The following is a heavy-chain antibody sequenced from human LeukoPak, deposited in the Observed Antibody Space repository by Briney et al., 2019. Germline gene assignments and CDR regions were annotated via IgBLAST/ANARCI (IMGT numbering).Heavy chain of an antibody. CDR1: GGSISTYY. Sequence: PSETLSLTCTVSGGSISTYYWSWIRQSPGKGLEWIGYVHYSGSTNYNPSLKSRVTISVDTSKNQFSLRLSSVTAADTAVYYCARDWGYCSSTSCLHWFDPWGQGTLVTVSS. CDR3: ARDWGYCSSTSCLHWFDP. D-gene: IGHD2-2*01. V-gene: IGHV4-59*12. J-gene: IGHJ5*02. CDR2: VHYSGST.